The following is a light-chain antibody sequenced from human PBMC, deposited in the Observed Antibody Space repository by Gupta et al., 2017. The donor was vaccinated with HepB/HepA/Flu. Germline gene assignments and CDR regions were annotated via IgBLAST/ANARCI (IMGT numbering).Light chain of an antibody. J-gene: IGLJ7*01. CDR3: QSGKTVSQVV. CDR2: EDR. Sequence: FVLTQPHSVSASPGKTVTISCTRSSGNIASSYVHWYQLRPGRSPTTLIYEDRDRPSGGPDRVSGSIDRSSKAASLTISGGRTEEEADYYCQSGKTVSQVVFGGGTKLTVL. CDR1: SGNIASSY. V-gene: IGLV6-57*01.